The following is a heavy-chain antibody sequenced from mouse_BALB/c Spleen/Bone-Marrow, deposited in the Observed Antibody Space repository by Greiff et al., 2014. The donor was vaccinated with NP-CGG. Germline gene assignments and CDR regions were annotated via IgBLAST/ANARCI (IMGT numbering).Heavy chain of an antibody. CDR3: AGYYRNDYFALDY. V-gene: IGHV1-80*01. J-gene: IGHJ4*01. Sequence: VQLQQSGAELVRPGSSVKISCKASGYAFSSYWMNWVKQRPGQGLEWIGQIYPGDGDTNYIGKFKGKATLTADKSSSTAYMQLSSLTSEDSAVYFCAGYYRNDYFALDYWGQGTSVTVSS. D-gene: IGHD2-14*01. CDR2: IYPGDGDT. CDR1: GYAFSSYW.